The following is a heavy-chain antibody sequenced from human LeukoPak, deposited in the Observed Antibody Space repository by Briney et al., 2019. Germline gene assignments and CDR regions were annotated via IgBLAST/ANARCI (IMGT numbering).Heavy chain of an antibody. CDR1: GLTFSTYA. J-gene: IGHJ3*01. CDR3: AKDQDIFVGASPT. Sequence: GGSLRLSCAASGLTFSTYAMAWVRQAPGKGLEWVATIDTHGDNTYYADSVKGRFTISRDNSKNTLDLQMISLRADDTAMYYCAKDQDIFVGASPTWGQGTTVTVSS. V-gene: IGHV3-23*05. CDR2: IDTHGDNT. D-gene: IGHD2-15*01.